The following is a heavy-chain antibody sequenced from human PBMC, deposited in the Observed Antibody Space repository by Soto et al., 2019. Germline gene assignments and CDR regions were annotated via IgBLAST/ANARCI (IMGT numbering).Heavy chain of an antibody. D-gene: IGHD3-3*01. V-gene: IGHV3-15*01. CDR1: GFTFSNAW. J-gene: IGHJ6*02. CDR3: TTEKVRWGMDV. Sequence: EVQLVESGGGLVKPGGSLRLSCAASGFTFSNAWMSWVRQAPGKGLEWVGRIKSKTDGGTTDYAAPVKGRFTISRDDSKNTLYLQMNRLKTEATAVYYCTTEKVRWGMDVWGQGTTVTVSS. CDR2: IKSKTDGGTT.